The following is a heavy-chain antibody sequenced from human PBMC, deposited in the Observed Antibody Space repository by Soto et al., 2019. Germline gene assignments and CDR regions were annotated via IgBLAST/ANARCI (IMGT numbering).Heavy chain of an antibody. CDR1: GFTFSSYS. V-gene: IGHV3-21*01. CDR2: ISSSSYI. CDR3: ARAIRRNYYYYGMDV. J-gene: IGHJ6*02. Sequence: PGGSLRLSCAASGFTFSSYSINWVRQAPGKGLEWDSSISSSSYIYYADSAKGRFTISRDNDKNSLCMQMNRLRAENTAGYYWARAIRRNYYYYGMDVWGQGDTVTVSS.